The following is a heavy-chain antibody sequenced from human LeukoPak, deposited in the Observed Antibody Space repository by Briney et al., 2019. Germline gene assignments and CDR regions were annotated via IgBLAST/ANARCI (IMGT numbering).Heavy chain of an antibody. CDR2: INPSGGST. D-gene: IGHD3-3*01. V-gene: IGHV1-46*01. CDR1: GYTFTSYY. J-gene: IGHJ4*02. Sequence: GASVKVSCKASGYTFTSYYMHWVRQAPGQGLEWMGIINPSGGSTSYAQKFQGRVTMTRDTSTSTVYMELSSLRSEDTAVYYCARTPTYYDFWSGFPVFDYWGQGTLVTVSS. CDR3: ARTPTYYDFWSGFPVFDY.